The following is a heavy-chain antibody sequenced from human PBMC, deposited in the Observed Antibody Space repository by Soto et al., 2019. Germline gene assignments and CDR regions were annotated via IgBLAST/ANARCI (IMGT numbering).Heavy chain of an antibody. V-gene: IGHV1-24*01. CDR3: ATVRSIVTIFGVVIPPHKYGMDV. J-gene: IGHJ6*02. D-gene: IGHD3-3*01. Sequence: GASVKVSCKVSGYTLTELSMHWVRQAPGKGLEWMGGFDPEDGETIYAQKFQGRVTMTEDTSTDTAYMELSSLRSEDTAVYYCATVRSIVTIFGVVIPPHKYGMDVWGQGTTVTVSS. CDR2: FDPEDGET. CDR1: GYTLTELS.